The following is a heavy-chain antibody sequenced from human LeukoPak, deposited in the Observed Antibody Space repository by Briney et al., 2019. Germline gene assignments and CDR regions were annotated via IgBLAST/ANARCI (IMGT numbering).Heavy chain of an antibody. CDR2: IYDSGTT. Sequence: IPSETLSLTCTVSGGPISSYFWSWMRQPAGKGLEWIGRIYDSGTTTYNPSLRSRVTMSVDTSKNQLYLNLRYVTAADTAAYYCARKDGDYWGQGTLVTVSS. CDR3: ARKDGDY. CDR1: GGPISSYF. V-gene: IGHV4-4*07. J-gene: IGHJ4*02.